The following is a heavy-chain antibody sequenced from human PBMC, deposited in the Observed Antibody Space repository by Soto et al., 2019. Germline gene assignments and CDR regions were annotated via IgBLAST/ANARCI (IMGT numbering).Heavy chain of an antibody. J-gene: IGHJ5*02. Sequence: EEQLAESGGGLVQPGGSLRLSCAASGFTFSNYEMNWVRQAPGKGPEWISYISSRGTVKHHADSVKGRFTISRDNAKNSLYLQMDSLRADDTAVYYCTRYRWFDAWGQGTLVTVSS. CDR3: TRYRWFDA. D-gene: IGHD3-16*02. CDR2: ISSRGTVK. CDR1: GFTFSNYE. V-gene: IGHV3-48*03.